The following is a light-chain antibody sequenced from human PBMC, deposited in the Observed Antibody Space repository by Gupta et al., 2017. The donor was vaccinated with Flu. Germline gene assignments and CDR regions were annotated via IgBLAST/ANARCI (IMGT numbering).Light chain of an antibody. Sequence: SALTHPASVSCSPGQSSTITCTGTSNDVGGYNYVSWYQVRPGKAPKLMIFDVSDRPSGVSNRFSGSKSGNTASLTISGLQADDEADYYCSSYVASSARVFGGGTKVTVL. J-gene: IGLJ3*02. V-gene: IGLV2-14*01. CDR2: DVS. CDR3: SSYVASSARV. CDR1: SNDVGGYNY.